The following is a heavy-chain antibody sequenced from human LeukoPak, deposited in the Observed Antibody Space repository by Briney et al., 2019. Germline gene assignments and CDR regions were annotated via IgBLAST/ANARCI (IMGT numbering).Heavy chain of an antibody. CDR2: IYYSGST. D-gene: IGHD4-17*01. Sequence: PSETLSLTCTVSGGSISSYYWSWIRQPPGKGLEWIGYIYYSGSTNYNPSLKSRVTISVDTSKNQFSLKLSSATAADTAVYYCARSPDYGDYFDYWGQGTLVTVSS. V-gene: IGHV4-59*01. CDR1: GGSISSYY. J-gene: IGHJ4*02. CDR3: ARSPDYGDYFDY.